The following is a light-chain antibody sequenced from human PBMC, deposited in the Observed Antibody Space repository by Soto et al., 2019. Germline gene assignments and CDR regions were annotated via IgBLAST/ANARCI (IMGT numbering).Light chain of an antibody. J-gene: IGKJ5*01. CDR2: KAS. Sequence: DIQMTQSPSTLSASVGDRVTITCRASQSISSWLAWYQQKPGKAPKLLIYKASSLESGVPSRFSANGSGTEFTLTISSLQPDDFATYYCQQYNSYPITFGQGTRLEIK. V-gene: IGKV1-5*03. CDR3: QQYNSYPIT. CDR1: QSISSW.